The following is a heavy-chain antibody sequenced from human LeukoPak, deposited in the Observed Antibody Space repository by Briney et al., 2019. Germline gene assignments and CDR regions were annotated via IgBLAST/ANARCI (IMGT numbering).Heavy chain of an antibody. D-gene: IGHD3-3*01. V-gene: IGHV4-59*01. CDR1: GGSISSYY. CDR2: IYYSGST. J-gene: IGHJ6*03. Sequence: PSETLSLTXTVSGGSISSYYWSWIRQPPGKGLEWIGYIYYSGSTNYNPSLKSRVTISVDTSKNQFSLKLSSVTAADTAVYYCARDRRGNFWSGYYADYYMDVWGKGTTVTVSS. CDR3: ARDRRGNFWSGYYADYYMDV.